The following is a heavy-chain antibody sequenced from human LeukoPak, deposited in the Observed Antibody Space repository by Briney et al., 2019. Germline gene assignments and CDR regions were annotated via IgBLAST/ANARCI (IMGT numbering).Heavy chain of an antibody. CDR1: GGSISSGGYY. V-gene: IGHV4-31*03. J-gene: IGHJ4*02. Sequence: SQTLSLSCTVSGGSISSGGYYWSWLRQHPGKGLEWIGNINYSGSTYYNPSLKSRATISVDTSKNQFFLKLSPVTAADTAEYYWAGAAVRGVSIRALFDYWGQGTLVIVSS. CDR3: AGAAVRGVSIRALFDY. D-gene: IGHD3-10*01. CDR2: INYSGST.